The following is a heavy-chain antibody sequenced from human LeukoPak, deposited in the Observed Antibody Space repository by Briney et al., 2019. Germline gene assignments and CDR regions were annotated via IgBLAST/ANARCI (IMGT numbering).Heavy chain of an antibody. V-gene: IGHV3-7*01. D-gene: IGHD1-1*01. CDR3: ARGINLWNGDY. CDR2: IKPDGSDK. J-gene: IGHJ4*02. CDR1: GFTFSTDW. Sequence: PGGSLRLSCVVSGFTFSTDWMTWVRQAPGKGLEWVANIKPDGSDKYYVDSVKGRFTISRDNAKNSLFLQMNTLRAEDTAVYYCARGINLWNGDYWGQGTLVSVSS.